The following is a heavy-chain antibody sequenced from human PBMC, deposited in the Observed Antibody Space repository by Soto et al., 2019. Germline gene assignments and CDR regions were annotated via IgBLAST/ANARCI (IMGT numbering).Heavy chain of an antibody. CDR1: GGSVSSGSYY. J-gene: IGHJ5*02. V-gene: IGHV4-61*01. CDR2: IYYSGST. CDR3: ARDRHNNWFDP. Sequence: ETLSLTCTVSGGSVSSGSYYCSWIRQPPGKGLEWIGYIYYSGSTNYNPSLKSRVTISVDTSKNQFSLKLSSVTAADTAVYYCARDRHNNWFDPWGQGALVTVSS.